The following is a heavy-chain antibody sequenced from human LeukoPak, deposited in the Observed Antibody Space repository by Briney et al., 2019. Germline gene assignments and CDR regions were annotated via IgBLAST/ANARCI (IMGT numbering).Heavy chain of an antibody. CDR3: ARHALAAMVTLVPFDP. V-gene: IGHV4-61*02. J-gene: IGHJ5*02. CDR2: IYTSGST. Sequence: PSQTLSLTCTVSGGSISSGSYYWSWIRQPAGKGLEWIGRIYTSGSTNYNPSLKSRVTISVDTSKNQLSLKLRSVTAADTAVYYCARHALAAMVTLVPFDPWGQGTLVTVSS. CDR1: GGSISSGSYY. D-gene: IGHD5-18*01.